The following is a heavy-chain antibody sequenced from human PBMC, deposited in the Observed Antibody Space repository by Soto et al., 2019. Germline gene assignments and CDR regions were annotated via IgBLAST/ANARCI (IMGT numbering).Heavy chain of an antibody. J-gene: IGHJ4*02. CDR3: LAGETNYFDF. CDR1: GLTLSRYW. V-gene: IGHV3-74*01. Sequence: EVQLVESGGGLVQPGGSLRLSCAGSGLTLSRYWMHWVRQGPGKGLVWVSRINSDGGTTTYADSVKGRFTISRDNAKNTVYLQTNTLRAEDTAVYYCLAGETNYFDFWGQGTLVTVSS. D-gene: IGHD3-10*01. CDR2: INSDGGTT.